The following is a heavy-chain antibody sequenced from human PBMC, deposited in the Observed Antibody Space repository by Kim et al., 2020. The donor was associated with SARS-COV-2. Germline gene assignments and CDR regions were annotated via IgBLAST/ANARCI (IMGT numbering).Heavy chain of an antibody. V-gene: IGHV3-48*02. CDR2: SRSTI. CDR3: ATDRTY. J-gene: IGHJ4*02. Sequence: SRSTIYYADSVKGRFTISRDNAKNSLYLQMNSLRDEDTAVYYCATDRTYWGQGTLVTVSS.